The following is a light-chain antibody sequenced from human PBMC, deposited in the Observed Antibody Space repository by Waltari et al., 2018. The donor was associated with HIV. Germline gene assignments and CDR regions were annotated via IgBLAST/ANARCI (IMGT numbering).Light chain of an antibody. Sequence: QSVSTQPPSVSATPGQKVTIPCSGSTSNMGNNFAPWYQRIPGTRPKLLIYNNNERPSGIPARFSGSKSGTSATLGITGLQTGDEADYYCATWDSSLNGVLFGGGTKLTAL. J-gene: IGLJ2*01. V-gene: IGLV1-51*01. CDR2: NNN. CDR1: TSNMGNNF. CDR3: ATWDSSLNGVL.